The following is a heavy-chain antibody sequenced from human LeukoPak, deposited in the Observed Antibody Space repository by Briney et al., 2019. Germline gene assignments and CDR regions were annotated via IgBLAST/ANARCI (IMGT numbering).Heavy chain of an antibody. Sequence: SETLSLTCGVSGGSMSSSSYYWGWIRQPPGKGLEWIGSIYYGGSTYYNPSLKSRVTISVDSSKNQCSLKLSSVTAADTAVYYCARHGTVTHRFDYWGQGTLVTVSS. V-gene: IGHV4-39*01. CDR2: IYYGGST. D-gene: IGHD4-17*01. CDR1: GGSMSSSSYY. J-gene: IGHJ4*02. CDR3: ARHGTVTHRFDY.